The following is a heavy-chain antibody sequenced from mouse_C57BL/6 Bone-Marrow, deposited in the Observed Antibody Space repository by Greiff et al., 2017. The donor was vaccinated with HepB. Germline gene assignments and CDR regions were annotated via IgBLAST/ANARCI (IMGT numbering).Heavy chain of an antibody. V-gene: IGHV5-4*03. CDR3: ARAPYGSSEAWFAY. CDR1: GFTLSSYA. J-gene: IGHJ3*01. CDR2: ISDGGSYT. Sequence: EVMLVESGGGLVKPGGSLKLSCAASGFTLSSYAMSWVRQTPEKRLEWVATISDGGSYTYYPDNVKGRFTISRDNAKNNLYLQMSHLKSEDTAMYYCARAPYGSSEAWFAYWGQGTLVTVSA. D-gene: IGHD1-1*01.